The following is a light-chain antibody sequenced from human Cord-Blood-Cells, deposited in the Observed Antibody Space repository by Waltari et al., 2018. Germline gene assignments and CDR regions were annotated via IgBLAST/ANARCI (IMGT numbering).Light chain of an antibody. V-gene: IGKV3-11*01. CDR2: DAS. CDR1: QRVSSY. Sequence: EIVLTQSPATLSWSPGERATLSCRASQRVSSYLAWYQQKPGQAPRLLSYDASNRATGIPARCGGGGSGTDFTLTSSSLEPEDFAVYYCQQRSNWPPRLTFGGGTKVEIK. J-gene: IGKJ4*01. CDR3: QQRSNWPPRLT.